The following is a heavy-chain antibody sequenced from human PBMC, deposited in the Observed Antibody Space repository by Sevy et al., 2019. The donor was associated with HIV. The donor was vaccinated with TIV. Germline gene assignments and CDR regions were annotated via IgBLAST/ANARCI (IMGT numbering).Heavy chain of an antibody. J-gene: IGHJ4*02. D-gene: IGHD3-22*01. CDR2: IYYSGST. Sequence: SETLSLTCTVSGGSISSGGYYWSWIRQHPGKGLEWSGYIYYSGSTYYNPSLKSRVTISVDTSKNQFSLKLSSVTAADTAVYYCARSMIVVPATFDYWGQGTLVTVSS. CDR1: GGSISSGGYY. V-gene: IGHV4-31*03. CDR3: ARSMIVVPATFDY.